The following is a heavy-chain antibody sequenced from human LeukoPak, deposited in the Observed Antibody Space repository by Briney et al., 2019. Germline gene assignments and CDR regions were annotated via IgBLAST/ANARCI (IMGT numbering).Heavy chain of an antibody. Sequence: ASVKVSCKASGYTFTSYGISWVRQAPGQGLEWMGWISAYNGNTNYAQKLQGRVTMTTDTSTSTAYMELRSLRSDDTAVYYCASYSQTYDSSGYYDAFDIWGQGTMVTVSS. CDR3: ASYSQTYDSSGYYDAFDI. V-gene: IGHV1-18*01. CDR2: ISAYNGNT. CDR1: GYTFTSYG. D-gene: IGHD3-22*01. J-gene: IGHJ3*02.